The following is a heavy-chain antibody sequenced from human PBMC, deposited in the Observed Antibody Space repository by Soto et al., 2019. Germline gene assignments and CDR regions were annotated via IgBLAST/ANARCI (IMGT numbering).Heavy chain of an antibody. CDR2: IYYSGST. Sequence: PSETLYLTCTVSGCSISSSYDCGWFSRQPGKGLEWIGSIYYSGSTYYNPSLKSRVTISVDTSKNQFSLKLSSVTAADTAVYYCARQDYDFWSGYYINWFDPWGQGTMVTSPQ. V-gene: IGHV4-39*01. J-gene: IGHJ5*02. D-gene: IGHD3-3*01. CDR1: GCSISSSYD. CDR3: ARQDYDFWSGYYINWFDP.